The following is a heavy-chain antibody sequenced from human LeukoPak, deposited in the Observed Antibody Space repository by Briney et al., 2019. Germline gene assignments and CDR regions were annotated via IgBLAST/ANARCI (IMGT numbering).Heavy chain of an antibody. CDR2: IYSGGST. J-gene: IGHJ4*02. Sequence: GGSLRLSCAASGFTVSSNYMSWVRQAPGKGLEWVSVIYSGGSTYYADSVKGRFTISRDNSKNTLYLQVNSLRAEDTAVYYCAREGLDSGYENWGQGTLVTVSS. CDR3: AREGLDSGYEN. D-gene: IGHD5-12*01. V-gene: IGHV3-53*01. CDR1: GFTVSSNY.